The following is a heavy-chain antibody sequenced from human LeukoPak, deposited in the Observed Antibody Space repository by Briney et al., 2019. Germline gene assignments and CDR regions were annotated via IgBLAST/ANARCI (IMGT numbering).Heavy chain of an antibody. D-gene: IGHD5-12*01. CDR3: ARGGRGYSGYDYHYYYGMDV. V-gene: IGHV1-8*01. CDR2: MNPNSGNT. CDR1: GYTFTSYD. Sequence: ASVKVSCKASGYTFTSYDINWVRQATGQGLEWMGWMNPNSGNTGYAQKFQGRVTMTRNTSISTAYMELSSLRSEDTAVYYCARGGRGYSGYDYHYYYGMDVWGQGTTVTVSS. J-gene: IGHJ6*02.